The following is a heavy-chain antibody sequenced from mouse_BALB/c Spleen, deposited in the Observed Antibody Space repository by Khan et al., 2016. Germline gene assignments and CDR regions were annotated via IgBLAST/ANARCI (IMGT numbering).Heavy chain of an antibody. D-gene: IGHD2-2*01. V-gene: IGHV14-3*02. CDR1: GFNIKDTY. J-gene: IGHJ4*01. CDR2: IDPANGNT. CDR3: ARSPYGYDGVDY. Sequence: EVKLEESGAELVKPGASVKLSCTASGFNIKDTYMHWVKQRPEQGLEWIGRIDPANGNTKYDPKFQGKATITADTSSNTAYLQLSSLTSEDTAVYYCARSPYGYDGVDYWGQGTSVTVSS.